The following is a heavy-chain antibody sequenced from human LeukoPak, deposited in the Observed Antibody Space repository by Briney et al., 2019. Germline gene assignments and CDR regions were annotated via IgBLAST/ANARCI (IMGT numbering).Heavy chain of an antibody. CDR2: IIPIFGTA. D-gene: IGHD3-9*01. J-gene: IGHJ4*02. V-gene: IGHV1-69*13. CDR3: ARGEPYDILTGSTYNYFDY. Sequence: SVKVSCKASGGTFSSYAISWVRQAPGQGLEWMGGIIPIFGTANYAQKFQGRVTITADESTSTAYMELSSLRSEDTAVYYCARGEPYDILTGSTYNYFDYWGQGTLVTVSS. CDR1: GGTFSSYA.